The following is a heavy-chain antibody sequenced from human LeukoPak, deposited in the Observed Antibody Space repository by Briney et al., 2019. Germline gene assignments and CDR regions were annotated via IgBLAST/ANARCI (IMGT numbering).Heavy chain of an antibody. Sequence: SETLSLTCSVSGDSISGGTYYGGWSRQPRGRGGEWIGSMYYTGSTYDNPSLTSRVTISVDTSKHQFSLKLSSVTAADTAVYYCARRGGSGRAFDFWGQGTLVTVSS. D-gene: IGHD1-26*01. CDR2: MYYTGST. CDR1: GDSISGGTYY. CDR3: ARRGGSGRAFDF. V-gene: IGHV4-39*01. J-gene: IGHJ4*02.